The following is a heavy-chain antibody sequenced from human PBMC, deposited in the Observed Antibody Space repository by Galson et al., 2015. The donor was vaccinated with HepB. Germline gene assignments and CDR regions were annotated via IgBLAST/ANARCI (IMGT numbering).Heavy chain of an antibody. CDR3: ARRAASFVVVVAVPNGAFDI. V-gene: IGHV1-18*01. D-gene: IGHD2-15*01. CDR2: ISAYNGNT. Sequence: QSGAEVKKPGPSVKVSCKASGYTFTSYGISWVRQAPGQGLEWMGWISAYNGNTNYAQKLQGRVTMTTDTSTSTAYMELRSLRSDDTAVYYCARRAASFVVVVAVPNGAFDIWGQGTMVTVSS. CDR1: GYTFTSYG. J-gene: IGHJ3*02.